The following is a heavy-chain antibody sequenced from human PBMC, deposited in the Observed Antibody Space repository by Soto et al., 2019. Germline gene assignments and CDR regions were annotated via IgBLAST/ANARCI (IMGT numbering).Heavy chain of an antibody. CDR1: GLSRRSYW. D-gene: IGHD6-13*01. J-gene: IGHJ5*02. CDR2: INQDESEK. CDR3: ARHGKGSIAAAGARVFGWFDP. V-gene: IGHV3-7*02. Sequence: GPLRLSWAASGLSRRSYWMTGVRQSPEKGLEWVANINQDESEKYFMDSVTGRFAISRDNAKNSLYLQMNRLRAEDTAVYYCARHGKGSIAAAGARVFGWFDPWGQGTLVTVSS.